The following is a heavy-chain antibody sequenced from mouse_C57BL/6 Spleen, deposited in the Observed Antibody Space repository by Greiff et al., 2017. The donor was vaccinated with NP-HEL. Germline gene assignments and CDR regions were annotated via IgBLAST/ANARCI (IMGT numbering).Heavy chain of an antibody. CDR3: ARDWDYYGSSRSYWYFDV. J-gene: IGHJ1*03. CDR2: ISDGGSYT. V-gene: IGHV5-4*01. Sequence: EVQLQQSGGGLVKPGGSLKLSCAASGFTFSSYAMSWVRQTPEKRLEWVATISDGGSYTYYPDNVKGRFTISRDNAKNNLYLQMSHLKSEDTAMYYCARDWDYYGSSRSYWYFDVWGTGTTVTVSS. D-gene: IGHD1-1*01. CDR1: GFTFSSYA.